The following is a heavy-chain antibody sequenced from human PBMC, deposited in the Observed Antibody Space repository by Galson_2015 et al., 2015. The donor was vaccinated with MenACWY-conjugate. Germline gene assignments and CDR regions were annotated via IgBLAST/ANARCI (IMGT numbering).Heavy chain of an antibody. CDR2: IRSKAYGGTT. CDR1: GFTFGDYA. J-gene: IGHJ5*02. CDR3: TRASVAVADPDGGVWFDP. Sequence: SLRLSCAASGFTFGDYAMSWFRQAPGKGLEWVGFIRSKAYGGTTEYAASVKGRFTISRDDSKSIAYLQMNSLKTEDTAVYYCTRASVAVADPDGGVWFDPWGQGTLVTVSS. V-gene: IGHV3-49*03. D-gene: IGHD6-19*01.